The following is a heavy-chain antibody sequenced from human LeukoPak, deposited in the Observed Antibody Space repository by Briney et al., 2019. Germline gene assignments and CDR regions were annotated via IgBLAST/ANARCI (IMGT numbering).Heavy chain of an antibody. CDR2: IYYNGTI. Sequence: SDTLSLTCAVSGGSISRSDYYWGWIPQPPGKGLEWIGHIYYNGTIHYSPSLQSRVIIPVDTSKNQFSLKMNSVSAADPALYYCAVGGVLTLTFDDWGQGTQVTVSS. V-gene: IGHV4-39*07. J-gene: IGHJ4*02. CDR3: AVGGVLTLTFDD. D-gene: IGHD3-16*01. CDR1: GGSISRSDYY.